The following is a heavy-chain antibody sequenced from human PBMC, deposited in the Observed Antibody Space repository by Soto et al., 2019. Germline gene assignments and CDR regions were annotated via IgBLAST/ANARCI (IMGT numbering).Heavy chain of an antibody. Sequence: SVKVSCKASGGTFSSYAISWVRQAPGQGLEWMGGIIPIFGTANYAQKFQGRVTITADESTSTAYMELSSLRSEDTAVYYCARDSDYCSRACCGSWFDPWGRGTLVTVSS. V-gene: IGHV1-69*13. CDR2: IIPIFGTA. D-gene: IGHD2-2*01. CDR1: GGTFSSYA. J-gene: IGHJ5*02. CDR3: ARDSDYCSRACCGSWFDP.